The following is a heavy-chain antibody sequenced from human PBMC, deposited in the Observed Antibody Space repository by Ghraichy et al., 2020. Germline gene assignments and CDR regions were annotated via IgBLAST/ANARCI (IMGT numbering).Heavy chain of an antibody. D-gene: IGHD4/OR15-4a*01. CDR2: IGGSGRT. CDR3: AHPARGDSNTRNAFDV. J-gene: IGHJ3*01. CDR1: GFTLSNYD. Sequence: LSLTCEASGFTLSNYDMTWVRQAPGKGLEWVLAIGGSGRTYYADSVKGRFTISRDNSKNTGYLQMNSLTVEDTALYYCAHPARGDSNTRNAFDVWGQGTMVTVSS. V-gene: IGHV3-23*01.